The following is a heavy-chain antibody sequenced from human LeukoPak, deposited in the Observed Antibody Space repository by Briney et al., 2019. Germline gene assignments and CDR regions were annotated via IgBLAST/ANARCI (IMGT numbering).Heavy chain of an antibody. V-gene: IGHV3-11*01. CDR2: ISSICSTI. CDR1: GFTSNDYTFGDYY. Sequence: GGSLRLSCAASGFTSNDYTFGDYYMSWIRQAPGKGLEWVSFISSICSTIYYAYSVKGRFTIARDNAKNSLYLQMNSLRAEDTAVYYCAADFDYWGQGTLVTVSS. J-gene: IGHJ4*02. CDR3: AADFDY.